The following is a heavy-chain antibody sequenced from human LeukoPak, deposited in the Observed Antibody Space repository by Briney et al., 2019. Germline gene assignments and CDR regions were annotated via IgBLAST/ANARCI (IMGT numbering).Heavy chain of an antibody. CDR3: AGGMRLFDY. CDR1: GASVNDYY. Sequence: PSETLSLTCTVSGASVNDYYWNWIRQPAGGGLEWIGRMYGSGSTNYNPSLKSRVTMSVDTSKSQFSLKLNSVTAADTAVYYCAGGMRLFDYWGQGTLVTVSS. CDR2: MYGSGST. D-gene: IGHD3-16*01. J-gene: IGHJ4*02. V-gene: IGHV4-4*07.